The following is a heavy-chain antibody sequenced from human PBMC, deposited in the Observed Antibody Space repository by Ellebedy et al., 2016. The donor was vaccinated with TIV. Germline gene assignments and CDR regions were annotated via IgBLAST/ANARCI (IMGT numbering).Heavy chain of an antibody. V-gene: IGHV4-4*07. Sequence: MPSETLSLTCTVSGGSISSYYWSWIRQPAGKGLEWIGRIYTSGSTNYNPSLQSRVTMSVDTSKNQFSLKLSSVSAADTAVYYCARHLEFYFDYWGQGNLVTVSS. D-gene: IGHD3-10*01. CDR2: IYTSGST. CDR3: ARHLEFYFDY. J-gene: IGHJ4*02. CDR1: GGSISSYY.